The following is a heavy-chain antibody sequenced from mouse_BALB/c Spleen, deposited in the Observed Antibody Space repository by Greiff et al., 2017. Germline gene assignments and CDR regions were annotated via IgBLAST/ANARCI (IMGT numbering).Heavy chain of an antibody. D-gene: IGHD2-1*01. J-gene: IGHJ1*01. V-gene: IGHV1-7*01. CDR2: INPSTGYT. CDR1: GYTFTSYW. CDR3: ANYGNYWYFDV. Sequence: QVQLKESGAELAKPGASVKMSCKASGYTFTSYWMHWVKQRPGQGLEWIGYINPSTGYTEYNQKFKDKATLTADKSSSTAYMQLSSLTSEDSAVYYCANYGNYWYFDVWGAGTTVTVSS.